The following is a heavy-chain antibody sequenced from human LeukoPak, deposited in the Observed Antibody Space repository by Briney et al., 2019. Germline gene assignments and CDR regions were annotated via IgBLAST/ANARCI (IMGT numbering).Heavy chain of an antibody. D-gene: IGHD3-10*01. CDR1: GYSFTSYC. CDR2: IYPGDSDT. Sequence: GRSLKISCKGSGYSFTSYCIGWVRQMPGKGLEWMGIIYPGDSDTRYSPSFQGQVTISADKSISAAYLQWSSLKASDTAMYYCARRQDGFYYGMDVWGQGTTVTVSS. J-gene: IGHJ6*02. CDR3: ARRQDGFYYGMDV. V-gene: IGHV5-51*03.